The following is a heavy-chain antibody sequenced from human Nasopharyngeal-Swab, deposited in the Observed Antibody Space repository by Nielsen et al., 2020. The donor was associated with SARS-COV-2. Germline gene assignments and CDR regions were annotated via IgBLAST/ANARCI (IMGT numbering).Heavy chain of an antibody. Sequence: GESLKISCAASGFTFDDYNMNWVRQAPGKGLEWVSSISSSTTYIYYADSVKGRFTISRDNAKNSLYLQMNSLRAEDTAVCYCARDGLDYDFWSAYFMDVWGQGTTVTVSS. CDR3: ARDGLDYDFWSAYFMDV. CDR2: ISSSTTYI. J-gene: IGHJ6*02. CDR1: GFTFDDYN. V-gene: IGHV3-21*01. D-gene: IGHD3-3*01.